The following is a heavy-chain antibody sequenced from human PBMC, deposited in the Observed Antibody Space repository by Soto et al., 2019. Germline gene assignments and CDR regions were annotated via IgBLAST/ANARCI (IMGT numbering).Heavy chain of an antibody. CDR1: GDTFTNFC. CDR3: ARVLRGVVNWFDP. D-gene: IGHD3-10*01. V-gene: IGHV1-18*01. Sequence: ASVKVSGKTSGDTFTNFCLSWVREAPGQGLEWMGWIATYNSNKNYAQKFQGRLTLTTDTSTSTGYMELKSLEYDDTAVYYCARVLRGVVNWFDPWGQGTLVTVSS. CDR2: IATYNSNK. J-gene: IGHJ5*02.